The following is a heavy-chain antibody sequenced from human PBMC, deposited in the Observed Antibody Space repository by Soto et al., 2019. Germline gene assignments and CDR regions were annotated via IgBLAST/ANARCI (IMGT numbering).Heavy chain of an antibody. CDR1: VGSISSSSYY. CDR2: IYYSGST. CDR3: ARHHPSLNWFAP. Sequence: PSETLSLTCTVSVGSISSSSYYWGWIRQPPGKGLEWIGSIYYSGSTYYNPSPKSRVTISVDTSKNQFSLKLSSVTAADTAVYYCARHHPSLNWFAPWGQGTLVTVSS. J-gene: IGHJ5*02. V-gene: IGHV4-39*01.